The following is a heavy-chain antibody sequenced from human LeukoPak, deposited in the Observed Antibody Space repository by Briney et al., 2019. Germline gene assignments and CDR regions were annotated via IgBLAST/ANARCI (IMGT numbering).Heavy chain of an antibody. CDR2: ISAYNGNT. CDR1: GGTFSSYA. Sequence: GSSVKVSCKASGGTFSSYAISWVRQAPGQGLEWMGWISAYNGNTNYAQKLQGRVAMTTDTSTSTAYMELRSLRSDDTAVYYCARVPVAPQDWYFDLWGRGTLVTVSS. V-gene: IGHV1-18*01. J-gene: IGHJ2*01. D-gene: IGHD6-19*01. CDR3: ARVPVAPQDWYFDL.